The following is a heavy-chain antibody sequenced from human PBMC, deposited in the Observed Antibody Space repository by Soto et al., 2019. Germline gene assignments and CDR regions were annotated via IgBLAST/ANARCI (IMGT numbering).Heavy chain of an antibody. V-gene: IGHV4-59*01. CDR3: ARRKTRPEYFDS. J-gene: IGHJ4*02. CDR2: VYYSGST. Sequence: QVQLQESGPRLVKPSETLSLTCTVSGGSISTYYWTWIRQPPGQGLEWIGYVYYSGSTNYNPSLKSRVTISVDTSKNQFSLKLSSVTAADSAVYYCARRKTRPEYFDSWGQGTLVTVSS. CDR1: GGSISTYY.